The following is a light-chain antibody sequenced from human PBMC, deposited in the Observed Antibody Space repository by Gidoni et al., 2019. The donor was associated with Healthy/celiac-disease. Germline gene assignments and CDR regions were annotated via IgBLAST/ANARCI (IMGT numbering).Light chain of an antibody. Sequence: EIVLTQSPASMSLSPGEGATLSCRASQSVSSYLAWYQQKPGQAPRLLIYDASNRATGIPARFSGGGSVTDFTLTISSLEPADFAVYYCQQRSNWPLLTFGGGTKVEIK. CDR2: DAS. J-gene: IGKJ4*01. V-gene: IGKV3-11*01. CDR1: QSVSSY. CDR3: QQRSNWPLLT.